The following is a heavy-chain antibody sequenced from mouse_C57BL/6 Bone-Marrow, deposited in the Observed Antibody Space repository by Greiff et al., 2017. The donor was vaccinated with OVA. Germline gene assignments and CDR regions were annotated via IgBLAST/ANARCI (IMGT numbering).Heavy chain of an antibody. D-gene: IGHD2-10*01. CDR3: GSSYGNYDAMDY. CDR1: GYTFTSYG. J-gene: IGHJ4*01. Sequence: VQLQQSGAELARPGASVKLSCKASGYTFTSYGISWVKQRTGQGLEWIGEIYPRSGNTYYNEKFKGKATLTADKSSSTAYMELRSLTSEDAAVYFCGSSYGNYDAMDYWGQGTSVTVSS. V-gene: IGHV1-81*01. CDR2: IYPRSGNT.